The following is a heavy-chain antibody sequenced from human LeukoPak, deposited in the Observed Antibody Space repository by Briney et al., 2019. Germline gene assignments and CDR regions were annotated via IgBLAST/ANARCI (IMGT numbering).Heavy chain of an antibody. CDR1: GFTFSSYA. J-gene: IGHJ4*02. D-gene: IGHD2-21*01. Sequence: PGGSLRLSCAASGFTFSSYAMSWVRQAPGKGLEWVSAISGSGGSTYYADSVKGRFTISRDNSKNTLYLQMNSLRAEDTAVYYCAKVIYHIVVVKPKTTFDYWGRGTLVTVSS. CDR3: AKVIYHIVVVKPKTTFDY. CDR2: ISGSGGST. V-gene: IGHV3-23*01.